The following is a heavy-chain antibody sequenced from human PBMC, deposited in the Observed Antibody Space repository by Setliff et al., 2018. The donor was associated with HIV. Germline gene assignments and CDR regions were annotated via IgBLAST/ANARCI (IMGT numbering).Heavy chain of an antibody. V-gene: IGHV4-34*01. CDR1: GGSFSGYY. D-gene: IGHD3-22*01. Sequence: PSETLSLTCAVYGGSFSGYYWSWIRQSPEKGLEWIGSIYHSGSTYYNPSLKSRVTISVDTSKNQFSLKLSSVTAADTAVYYCARQGDYYDSSGYCDYWGQGTLVTVS. CDR3: ARQGDYYDSSGYCDY. CDR2: IYHSGST. J-gene: IGHJ4*02.